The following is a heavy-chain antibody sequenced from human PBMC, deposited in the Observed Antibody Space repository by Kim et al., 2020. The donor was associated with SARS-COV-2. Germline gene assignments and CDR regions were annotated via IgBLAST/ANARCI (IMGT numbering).Heavy chain of an antibody. CDR3: ARAPYDFWSGSIPDI. Sequence: QKFQGRVTITADKSTSTAYMELSSLRSEDTAVYYCARAPYDFWSGSIPDIWGQGTMVTVSS. J-gene: IGHJ3*02. D-gene: IGHD3-3*01. V-gene: IGHV1-69*04.